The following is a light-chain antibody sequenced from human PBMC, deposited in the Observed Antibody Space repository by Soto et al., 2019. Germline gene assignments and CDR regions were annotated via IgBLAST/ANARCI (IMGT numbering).Light chain of an antibody. CDR1: QSVSSD. V-gene: IGKV3-15*01. Sequence: EIVRTQSPATLSVSAGERATLSCGASQSVSSDLAWYHQKPGQAPRLLIYGASTRATGIPARFSGSGSETEFTLTISSLQSEDFAVYYCQQYNNWPWTFGQGTKVDIK. CDR3: QQYNNWPWT. J-gene: IGKJ1*01. CDR2: GAS.